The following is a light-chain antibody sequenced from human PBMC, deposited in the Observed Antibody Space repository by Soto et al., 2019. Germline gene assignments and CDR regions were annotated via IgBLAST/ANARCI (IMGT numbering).Light chain of an antibody. Sequence: QSVLTQPASVSGSPGQSITIYCNGTSSEVGGYNYVSWYQQHPGRAPKLMIYDVSIRPSGVSNRFSGSKSGNTASLTMSGLQPEDEADYYCSSYTSSSTDGFRTGTKLIVL. V-gene: IGLV2-14*01. CDR1: SSEVGGYNY. J-gene: IGLJ1*01. CDR2: DVS. CDR3: SSYTSSSTDG.